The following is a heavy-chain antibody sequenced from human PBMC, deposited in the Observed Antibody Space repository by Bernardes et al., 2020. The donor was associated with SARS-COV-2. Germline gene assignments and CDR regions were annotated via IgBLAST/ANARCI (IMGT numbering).Heavy chain of an antibody. J-gene: IGHJ4*02. CDR1: GFTFTYYA. CDR2: IWYDGSNE. CDR3: ARAHYSSIWHFDY. V-gene: IGHV3-33*01. Sequence: GGSLRLSCAASGFTFTYYAIHWVRQAPGKGLECVAVIWYDGSNEYYADSVKGRFTISRDNSKNTLYLQMNSLRAEDTAVYYCARAHYSSIWHFDYWGQGTLVTVSS. D-gene: IGHD6-13*01.